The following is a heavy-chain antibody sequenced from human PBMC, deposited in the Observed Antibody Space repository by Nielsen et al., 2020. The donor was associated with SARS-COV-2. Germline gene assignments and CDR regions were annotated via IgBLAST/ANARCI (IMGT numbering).Heavy chain of an antibody. D-gene: IGHD2-21*02. CDR3: GYCGGDCCIDY. CDR1: GFTFSSYA. Sequence: GESLKISCAASGFTFSSYAMSWVRQAPGKGLEWVSAISGSGGSTYYADSVKGRFTISRDNSKNTLYLQMNSLRAEDTAVYYCGYCGGDCCIDYWGQGTLVTVSS. J-gene: IGHJ4*02. CDR2: ISGSGGST. V-gene: IGHV3-23*01.